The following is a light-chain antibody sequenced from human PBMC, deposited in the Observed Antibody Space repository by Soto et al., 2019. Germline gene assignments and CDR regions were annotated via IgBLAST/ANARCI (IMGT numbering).Light chain of an antibody. V-gene: IGKV2-30*01. J-gene: IGKJ4*01. CDR3: MQGTYWPRLT. Sequence: DVVMTQSPLSLPVTLGPPASISCRSSQSLVYSHGNTSLNWFHQRPGQSTRRLIYKVSNRDSGVPDRFSSSGSCTNFTLNISRVESEDVGVYYCMQGTYWPRLTFGGGTKVEIK. CDR1: QSLVYSHGNTS. CDR2: KVS.